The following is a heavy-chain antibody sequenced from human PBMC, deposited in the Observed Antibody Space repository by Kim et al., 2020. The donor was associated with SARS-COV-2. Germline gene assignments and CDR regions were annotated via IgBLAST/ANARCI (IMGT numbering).Heavy chain of an antibody. CDR3: ARESHYYDSSGYYYPRGIVDGAFDY. CDR2: ISSSGSTI. Sequence: GGSLRLSCAASGFTFSSYEMNWVRQAPGKGLEWVSYISSSGSTIYYADSVKGRFTISRDNAKNSLYLQMNSLRAEDTAVYYCARESHYYDSSGYYYPRGIVDGAFDYWGQGTLVTVSS. J-gene: IGHJ4*02. D-gene: IGHD3-22*01. V-gene: IGHV3-48*03. CDR1: GFTFSSYE.